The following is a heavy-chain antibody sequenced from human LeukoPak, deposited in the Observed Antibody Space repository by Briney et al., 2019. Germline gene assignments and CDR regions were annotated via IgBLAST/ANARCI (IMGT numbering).Heavy chain of an antibody. J-gene: IGHJ4*02. CDR3: TTRGGSFSIFDY. V-gene: IGHV3-23*01. CDR2: ISGSGGST. D-gene: IGHD1-26*01. Sequence: GGSLRLSCAASGFTFISYALSWVRQAPGKGLEWVSAISGSGGSTYYADSVKGRFTISRDNSKNTLFLQMNSLKTEDTAVYYCTTRGGSFSIFDYWGQGTLVTVSS. CDR1: GFTFISYA.